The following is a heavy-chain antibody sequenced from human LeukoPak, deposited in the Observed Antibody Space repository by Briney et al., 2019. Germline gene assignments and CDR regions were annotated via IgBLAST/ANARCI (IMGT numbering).Heavy chain of an antibody. CDR2: FDPEDGET. CDR1: GYTLTELS. D-gene: IGHD6-13*01. CDR3: ATAHEGYSSSWTLFDY. Sequence: ASVKVSCKVSGYTLTELSMHWVRQAPGKGLEWMGGFDPEDGETIYAQKFQGRVTMTEDTSTDTAYMELSSLRSEDTAVYYCATAHEGYSSSWTLFDYWGQGTLVTVSS. V-gene: IGHV1-24*01. J-gene: IGHJ4*02.